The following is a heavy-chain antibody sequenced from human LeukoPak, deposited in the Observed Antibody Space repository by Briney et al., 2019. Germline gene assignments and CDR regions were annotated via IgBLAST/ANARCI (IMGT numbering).Heavy chain of an antibody. CDR1: GGSISSGGYY. D-gene: IGHD3-22*01. CDR3: AREPYYYDSSGYYPIDY. Sequence: SETLSLTCTVSGGSISSGGYYWSWIRQHPGKGLEWIGYIYYSGSTYYNPSLKSRVTISVDTSKNQFSLKLSSVTAADTAVYYCAREPYYYDSSGYYPIDYWGQGTLVTVSS. V-gene: IGHV4-31*03. J-gene: IGHJ4*02. CDR2: IYYSGST.